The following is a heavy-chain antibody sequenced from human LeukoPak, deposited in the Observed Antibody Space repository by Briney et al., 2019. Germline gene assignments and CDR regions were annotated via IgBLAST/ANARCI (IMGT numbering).Heavy chain of an antibody. Sequence: GGSLRLSCGASGFTFSRHGMHWVRQAPGKGLEWVAVIWNDGSKTYYADSVKGRFTISRDNSKNTLYLQMNSLSAEDTAVYYCVRLSTFKVGSTAYVAFDLWGQGTMVTVSS. CDR2: IWNDGSKT. CDR3: VRLSTFKVGSTAYVAFDL. J-gene: IGHJ3*01. D-gene: IGHD1-26*01. CDR1: GFTFSRHG. V-gene: IGHV3-33*01.